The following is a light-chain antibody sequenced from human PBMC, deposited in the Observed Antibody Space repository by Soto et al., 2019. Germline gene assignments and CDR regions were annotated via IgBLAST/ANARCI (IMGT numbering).Light chain of an antibody. CDR2: DAS. Sequence: DIQMTQSPSTLSTSVGDRVTITCRASQSISSWLAWYQQKPGKAPKLLIYDASSLESGVPSRFMGGGSGTEITHSISSLQTDALATNNCKDYNSYSYTFGQGTKLEVK. CDR1: QSISSW. CDR3: KDYNSYSYT. J-gene: IGKJ2*01. V-gene: IGKV1-5*01.